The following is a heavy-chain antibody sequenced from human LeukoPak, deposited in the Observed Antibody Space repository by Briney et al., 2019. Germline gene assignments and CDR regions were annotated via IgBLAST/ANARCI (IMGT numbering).Heavy chain of an antibody. V-gene: IGHV3-23*01. CDR1: GFAFGSEA. CDR2: ISPGGGTT. D-gene: IGHD6-13*01. CDR3: ARDDVHSSSWDDAFDI. J-gene: IGHJ3*02. Sequence: GGSLRLSCAVSGFAFGSEAMSWVRQSPARGLEWVASISPGGGTTYYADYVKGRFTISRDNSKNTLYLQMNSLRAEDTAVYYCARDDVHSSSWDDAFDIWGQGTMVTVSS.